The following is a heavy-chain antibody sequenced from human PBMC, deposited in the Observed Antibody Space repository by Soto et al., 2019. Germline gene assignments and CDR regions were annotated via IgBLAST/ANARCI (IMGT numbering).Heavy chain of an antibody. CDR3: VREGSGWYSRGSLDF. CDR1: GCTFSNYA. V-gene: IGHV3-23*01. CDR2: ISLSGGSA. J-gene: IGHJ3*01. Sequence: GGSLRLSCAASGCTFSNYAMNWVRQAAGMGMEWVSVISLSGGSAEYADSEDGRFTIARDNSKNTLYLQMNSLRAEDTAIYYCVREGSGWYSRGSLDFWGRGTMVTVSS. D-gene: IGHD6-19*01.